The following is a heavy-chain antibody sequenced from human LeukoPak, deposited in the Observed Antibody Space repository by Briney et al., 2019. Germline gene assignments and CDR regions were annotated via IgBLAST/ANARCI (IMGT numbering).Heavy chain of an antibody. CDR1: GASFSSGDQY. Sequence: PSQTLSLTCSVSGASFSSGDQYWNWIRQSPGKGLEWIGSIHPSGTLYSNPSLESRVTISIDRSKNQFSLNLNSVTAADTAVYFCSRGLDSRKLGYWGQGTLDTVSS. D-gene: IGHD3-22*01. CDR2: IHPSGTL. J-gene: IGHJ4*02. V-gene: IGHV4-31*03. CDR3: SRGLDSRKLGY.